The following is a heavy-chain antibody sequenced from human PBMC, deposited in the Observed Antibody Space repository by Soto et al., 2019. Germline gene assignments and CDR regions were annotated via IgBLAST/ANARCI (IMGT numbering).Heavy chain of an antibody. J-gene: IGHJ5*02. CDR2: INHSGST. D-gene: IGHD1-7*01. V-gene: IGHV4-34*01. CDR3: ARGELELLWFDP. Sequence: SEILSLTCAVYGGSFSGYYWSWIRQPPGKGLEWIGEINHSGSTNYNPSLKSRVTISVDTSKNQFSLKLSSVTAADTAVYYCARGELELLWFDPWGQGTLVTVSS. CDR1: GGSFSGYY.